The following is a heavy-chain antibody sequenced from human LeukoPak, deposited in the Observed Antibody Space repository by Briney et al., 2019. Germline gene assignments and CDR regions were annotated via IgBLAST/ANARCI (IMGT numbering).Heavy chain of an antibody. D-gene: IGHD3-10*01. J-gene: IGHJ3*02. CDR1: GFTFSDYE. V-gene: IGHV3-53*01. CDR3: AMSNVLLWFGESSYAFDI. Sequence: GGSLRLSCAVSGFTFSDYEMNWVRQAPGKGLEWVSVIYSGGSTYYADSVKGRFTISRDNSKNTLYLQMNSLRAEDTAVYYCAMSNVLLWFGESSYAFDIWGQGTMVTVSS. CDR2: IYSGGST.